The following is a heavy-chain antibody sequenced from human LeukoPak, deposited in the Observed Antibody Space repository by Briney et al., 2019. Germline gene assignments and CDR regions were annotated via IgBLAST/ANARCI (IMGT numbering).Heavy chain of an antibody. V-gene: IGHV4-34*01. J-gene: IGHJ5*02. Sequence: WETLSLTYAVYGGSFSGYYWSWIRQPPGKGLEWIGEINHSGSTNYNPSLKSRVTISVDTSKNQFSLKLSSVTAADTAVYYCARGPLTMTRGFDPWGQGTLVTVSS. D-gene: IGHD4-17*01. CDR3: ARGPLTMTRGFDP. CDR1: GGSFSGYY. CDR2: INHSGST.